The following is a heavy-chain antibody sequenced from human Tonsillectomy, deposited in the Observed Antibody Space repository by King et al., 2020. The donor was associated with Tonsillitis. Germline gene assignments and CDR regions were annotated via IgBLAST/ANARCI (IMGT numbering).Heavy chain of an antibody. CDR2: IYYSGST. CDR3: ARGIRYYYDSSGYYAPWYCDY. V-gene: IGHV4-59*01. CDR1: GGSISSYY. Sequence: QLQESGPGLVKPSETLSLTCTVSGGSISSYYWSWIRQPPGKGLEWIGSIYYSGSTNYNPSLKSRVTISVDTSKNQFSLKLSSVTAADTAVYYCARGIRYYYDSSGYYAPWYCDYWGQRTLGTVSS. D-gene: IGHD3-22*01. J-gene: IGHJ4*02.